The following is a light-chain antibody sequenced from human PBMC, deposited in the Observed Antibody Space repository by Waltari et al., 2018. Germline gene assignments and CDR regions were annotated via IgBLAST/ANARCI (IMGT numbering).Light chain of an antibody. CDR2: DAS. CDR1: QSISSY. V-gene: IGKV1-39*01. CDR3: QQSYSTPYT. J-gene: IGKJ2*01. Sequence: DIQMTQSPSSLSASVGDRVTITCRASQSISSYLNWYQQKPGKAPKLLIYDASSLQRGVPSRFSGSGSGTDFTLTISSLQPEDFATYYCQQSYSTPYTFGQGTKLEIK.